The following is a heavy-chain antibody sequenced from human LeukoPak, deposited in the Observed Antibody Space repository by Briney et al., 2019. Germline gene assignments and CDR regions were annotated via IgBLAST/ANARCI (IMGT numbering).Heavy chain of an antibody. J-gene: IGHJ4*02. CDR1: GFTFSSYA. CDR3: AKDHHDILTGYFRLRGNYFDY. D-gene: IGHD3-9*01. V-gene: IGHV3-23*01. CDR2: TSGSGGST. Sequence: PGGSLRLSCAASGFTFSSYAMSWVRQAPGKGLEWVSATSGSGGSTYYADSVKGRFTISRDNSKNTLYLQMNSLRAEDTAVYYCAKDHHDILTGYFRLRGNYFDYWGQGTLVTVSS.